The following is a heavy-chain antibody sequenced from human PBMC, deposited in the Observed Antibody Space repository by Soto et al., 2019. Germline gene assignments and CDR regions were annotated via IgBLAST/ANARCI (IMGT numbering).Heavy chain of an antibody. V-gene: IGHV1-69*04. Sequence: ASEKVSCKASGYTFTRYGISWVRQAPGQGLEWKGRIIPFPGIANYAQKFQGRGTITADKSTSTAYMGLSSLRSEDTAVYYCAGANYGSGSYSSWTYYYYMDVWGKGTTVTVSS. CDR2: IIPFPGIA. J-gene: IGHJ6*03. CDR1: GYTFTRYG. D-gene: IGHD3-10*01. CDR3: AGANYGSGSYSSWTYYYYMDV.